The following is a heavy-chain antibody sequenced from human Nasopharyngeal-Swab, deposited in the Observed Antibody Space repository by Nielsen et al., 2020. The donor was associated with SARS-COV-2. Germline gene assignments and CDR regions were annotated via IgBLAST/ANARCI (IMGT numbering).Heavy chain of an antibody. D-gene: IGHD3-16*02. J-gene: IGHJ4*02. V-gene: IGHV1-2*06. Sequence: WVRQAPGQGLEWMGRINPNSGGTNYAQKFQGRVTMTRDTSISTAYMELSRLRSDDTAMYYCAKDLLHLGELSFGIDYWGQGTLVTVSS. CDR3: AKDLLHLGELSFGIDY. CDR2: INPNSGGT.